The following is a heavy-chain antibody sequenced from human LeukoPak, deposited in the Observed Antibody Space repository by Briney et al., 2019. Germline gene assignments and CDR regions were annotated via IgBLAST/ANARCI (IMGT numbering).Heavy chain of an antibody. D-gene: IGHD3-22*01. CDR1: GGSISSYY. J-gene: IGHJ3*02. CDR2: IYYSGST. V-gene: IGHV4-59*01. Sequence: PSETLSLTCTVSGGSISSYYWSWIRQPPGKGLEWIGYIYYSGSTNYNPSLKSRVTISADTSKNQFSLKLSSVTAADTAVYYCARVTYEAGSLKLDIWGQGTMVTVSS. CDR3: ARVTYEAGSLKLDI.